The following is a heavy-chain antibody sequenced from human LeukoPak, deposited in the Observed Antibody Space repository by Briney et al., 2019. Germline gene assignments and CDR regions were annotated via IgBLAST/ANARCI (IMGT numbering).Heavy chain of an antibody. CDR1: GFTVSSNY. CDR2: IYSGGST. Sequence: GGSLRLSCAASGFTVSSNYMSWVRQAPGKGLEWVSVIYSGGSTYYADSVKGRFTISRDNSKNTLYLQMNSLRAEDTAVYYCGREVASSGYPDYWGQGTLVTVSS. CDR3: GREVASSGYPDY. V-gene: IGHV3-66*02. D-gene: IGHD3-22*01. J-gene: IGHJ4*02.